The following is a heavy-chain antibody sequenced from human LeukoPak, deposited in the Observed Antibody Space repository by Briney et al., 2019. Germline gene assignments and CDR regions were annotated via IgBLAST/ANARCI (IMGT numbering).Heavy chain of an antibody. Sequence: SGPPLVKPTQTLTLTCSLSGFSVSTSGVGVGWIRQPPGKALEWLALIFWDDDKRYSPSLKSRLTITKDTSKNQVVLTMTNMDPVDTATYYCAHRQRGPIDYWGQGTLVTVSS. D-gene: IGHD3-10*01. J-gene: IGHJ4*02. CDR3: AHRQRGPIDY. V-gene: IGHV2-5*02. CDR2: IFWDDDK. CDR1: GFSVSTSGVG.